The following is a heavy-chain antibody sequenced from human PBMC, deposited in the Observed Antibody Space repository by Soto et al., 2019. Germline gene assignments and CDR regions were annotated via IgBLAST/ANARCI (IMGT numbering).Heavy chain of an antibody. V-gene: IGHV3-15*01. J-gene: IGHJ4*02. CDR3: TTDGIAVAGSTWYYFAY. CDR1: GFTFSNAW. D-gene: IGHD6-19*01. Sequence: EVQLMESGGGLVKPGGSLRLSCAASGFTFSNAWMNWVRQAPGKGLEWVGRIKSKTKGGTTDYAAPVKGRFTISRDDSTNTLYLPVNRLKTEDTAVYYCTTDGIAVAGSTWYYFAYWGQGTLVTVSS. CDR2: IKSKTKGGTT.